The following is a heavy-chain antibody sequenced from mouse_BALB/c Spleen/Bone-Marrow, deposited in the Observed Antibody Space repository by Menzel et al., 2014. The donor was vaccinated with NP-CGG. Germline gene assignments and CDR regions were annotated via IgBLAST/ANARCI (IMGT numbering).Heavy chain of an antibody. Sequence: QVQLQQSGAELVKPGASVKLSCKASGYTFTSYWMHWVKQRPGQGLEWIGEINPSNGRTNYNEKFKSKATLTVDKSSSTAYMQLSSLTSEDSAVYYCARWAVRRPGYFDVWGAGTTVTFSS. J-gene: IGHJ1*01. CDR3: ARWAVRRPGYFDV. V-gene: IGHV1S81*02. D-gene: IGHD2-14*01. CDR1: GYTFTSYW. CDR2: INPSNGRT.